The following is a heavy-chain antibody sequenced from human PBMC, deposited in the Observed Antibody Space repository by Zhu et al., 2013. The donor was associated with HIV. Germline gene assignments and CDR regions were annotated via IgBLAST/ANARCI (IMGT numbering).Heavy chain of an antibody. CDR2: ISGYTGNT. D-gene: IGHD3-22*01. J-gene: IGHJ4*02. V-gene: IGHV1-18*01. Sequence: QVQVAQSGAEVKKPGASVKVSCKASGYTFSDYGITWVRQAPGQGLEWVAWISGYTGNTASAQRFQGRVTMTTDTSTSTAYMQLSSLRSEDTAVYYCARDHNSGYYSYFDYWGQGTLVTVSS. CDR3: ARDHNSGYYSYFDY. CDR1: GYTFSDYG.